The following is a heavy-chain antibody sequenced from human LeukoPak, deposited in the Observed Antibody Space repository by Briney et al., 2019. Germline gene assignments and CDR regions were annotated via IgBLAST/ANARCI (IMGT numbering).Heavy chain of an antibody. CDR1: GFTFSSYG. J-gene: IGHJ6*03. CDR2: ISYDGSKK. V-gene: IGHV3-33*05. Sequence: GGSLRLSCGVSGFTFSSYGMHWVRQAPGKGLEWVAIISYDGSKKYYADSVKGRFTISRDNSKNTLYLQMNSLRAEDTAVYYCANKYYYGSGSWNYYYYMDVWGKGTTVTVSS. D-gene: IGHD3-10*01. CDR3: ANKYYYGSGSWNYYYYMDV.